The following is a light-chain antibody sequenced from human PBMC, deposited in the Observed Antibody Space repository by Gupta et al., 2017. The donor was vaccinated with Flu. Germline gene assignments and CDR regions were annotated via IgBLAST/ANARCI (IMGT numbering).Light chain of an antibody. CDR3: QAWDSSTGV. Sequence: YELTQPPSVSVSPGQTASITCSGDKLGDKYACWYQQKPGQSPVLVIYQDSKRPSGIPGRFSGSNAGNTATLTISGTQAMDEADYYGQAWDSSTGVFGTGTKVTVL. CDR2: QDS. V-gene: IGLV3-1*01. CDR1: KLGDKY. J-gene: IGLJ1*01.